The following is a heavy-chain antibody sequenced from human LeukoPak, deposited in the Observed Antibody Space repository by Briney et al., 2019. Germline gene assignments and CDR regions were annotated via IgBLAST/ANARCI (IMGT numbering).Heavy chain of an antibody. CDR1: GFTFSSYA. D-gene: IGHD2-2*01. CDR3: ARVGGHCTSTSCPPPDY. V-gene: IGHV3-21*01. J-gene: IGHJ4*02. Sequence: GGSLRLSCAASGFTFSSYAMSWVRQAPGKGLEWVSSTSSSSSYIYYADSVKGRFTISRDNAKNSLYLQMNSLRAEDTAVYYCARVGGHCTSTSCPPPDYWGQGTLVTVSS. CDR2: TSSSSSYI.